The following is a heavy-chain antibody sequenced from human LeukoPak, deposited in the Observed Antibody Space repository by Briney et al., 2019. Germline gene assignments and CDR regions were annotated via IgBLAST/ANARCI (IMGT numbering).Heavy chain of an antibody. CDR2: ISYDGNNK. D-gene: IGHD3-10*01. CDR1: GFTFSSYG. V-gene: IGHV3-30*03. CDR3: ASGVFELDV. J-gene: IGHJ6*04. Sequence: GRSLRLSCAASGFTFSSYGVHWVRQAPGKGLEWVAVISYDGNNKYYADSVKGRFTISRDNSKNTLYLQMNSLRTEDTALYYCASGVFELDVWGRGTAVTVSS.